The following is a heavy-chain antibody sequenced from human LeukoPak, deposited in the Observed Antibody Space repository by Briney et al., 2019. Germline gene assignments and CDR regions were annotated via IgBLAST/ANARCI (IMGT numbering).Heavy chain of an antibody. V-gene: IGHV3-7*01. CDR2: IRHDGSTK. Sequence: GGSLRLSCTASGFPFYSYWMTWVRQTPGKGLEWVANIRHDGSTKYYVDSVKGRFTISRDNAKNSLSSQMNNLRVEDTAVYYCARAGSHWHYVYWGQGTVVTVSS. D-gene: IGHD3-10*01. J-gene: IGHJ4*02. CDR1: GFPFYSYW. CDR3: ARAGSHWHYVY.